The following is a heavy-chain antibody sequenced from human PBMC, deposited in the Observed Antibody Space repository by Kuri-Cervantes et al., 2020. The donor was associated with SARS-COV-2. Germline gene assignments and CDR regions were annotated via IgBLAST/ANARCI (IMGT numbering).Heavy chain of an antibody. CDR2: IYHSGST. Sequence: GSLRLSCTVSGYSISSGYYRGWIRQPPGKGLEWIGSIYHSGSTYYNPSLKSRVTISVDTSKNQFSLKLSSVTAADTAVYYCARVRYCSSTSCRLGWYFDLWGRGTLVTVSS. CDR3: ARVRYCSSTSCRLGWYFDL. V-gene: IGHV4-38-2*02. D-gene: IGHD2-2*01. CDR1: GYSISSGYY. J-gene: IGHJ2*01.